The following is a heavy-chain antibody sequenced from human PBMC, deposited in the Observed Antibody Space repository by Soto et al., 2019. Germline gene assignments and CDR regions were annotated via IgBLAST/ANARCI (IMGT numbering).Heavy chain of an antibody. CDR3: ARAGYYYDSSGYQPYFQH. V-gene: IGHV4-31*03. CDR1: GGSISSGGYY. J-gene: IGHJ1*01. Sequence: SETLSLTCTVSGGSISSGGYYWSWIRQHPGKGLEWIGYIYYSGSTYYNPSLKSRVTISVDTSKNQFSLKLSSVTAADTAVYYCARAGYYYDSSGYQPYFQHWGQGTPVTVSS. CDR2: IYYSGST. D-gene: IGHD3-22*01.